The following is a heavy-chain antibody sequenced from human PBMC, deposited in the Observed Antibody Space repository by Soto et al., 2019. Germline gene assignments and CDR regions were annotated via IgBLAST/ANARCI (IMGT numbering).Heavy chain of an antibody. CDR1: GFTFNSYA. J-gene: IGHJ4*01. CDR2: ISNDGSYK. D-gene: IGHD2-21*02. Sequence: QVQLVESGGGVVQPGRSLRLSCAASGFTFNSYAMHWLRQAPGKGLVLVAIISNDGSYKNYVDSVKGRFTISRDNSNNTLYLQMKSQTPEDTAVCICGIGCLGEGYCYFLVNWGQGTLVTVSS. CDR3: GIGCLGEGYCYFLVN. V-gene: IGHV3-30*03.